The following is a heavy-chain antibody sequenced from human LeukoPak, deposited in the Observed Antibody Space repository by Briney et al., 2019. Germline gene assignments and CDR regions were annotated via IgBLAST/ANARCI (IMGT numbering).Heavy chain of an antibody. V-gene: IGHV3-23*01. J-gene: IGHJ4*02. D-gene: IGHD5-18*01. CDR1: GFTFEASA. CDR3: AKAHPSTYTYGQYYFDY. CDR2: ITGGGEST. Sequence: GGSLRLSCAASGFTFEASAMSWVRQAPGKGLEWVAVITGGGESTYYADSVKGRFTISRDNSKKTLFLQVNSLRAEDTAVYYCAKAHPSTYTYGQYYFDYWGQGTLVTVSS.